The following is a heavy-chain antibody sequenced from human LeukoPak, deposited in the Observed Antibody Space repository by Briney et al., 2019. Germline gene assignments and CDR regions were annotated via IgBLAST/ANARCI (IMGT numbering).Heavy chain of an antibody. D-gene: IGHD3-10*01. CDR3: ARDQLGLWFGEFANAFDI. J-gene: IGHJ3*02. CDR2: FDPEDGET. CDR1: GYTLTELS. Sequence: ASVKVSCKVSGYTLTELSMHWVRQAPGKGLEWMGGFDPEDGETIYAQKFQGRVTMTEDTSTDTAYMELSSLRSEDTAVYYCARDQLGLWFGEFANAFDIWGQGTMVTVSS. V-gene: IGHV1-24*01.